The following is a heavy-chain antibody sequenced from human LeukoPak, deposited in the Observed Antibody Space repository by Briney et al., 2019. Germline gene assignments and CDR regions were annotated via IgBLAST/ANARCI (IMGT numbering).Heavy chain of an antibody. D-gene: IGHD6-19*01. CDR1: GGSFSGYY. V-gene: IGHV4-34*01. CDR3: AGGVADYYYYGMDV. J-gene: IGHJ6*04. Sequence: PSETLSLTCAVYGGSFSGYYWSWIRQPQGKGLEGMGEINHSGSTNYNPSLKSRVTISVDTSKNQFSLKLSSVTAADTAVYYCAGGVADYYYYGMDVWGKGTTVTVSS. CDR2: INHSGST.